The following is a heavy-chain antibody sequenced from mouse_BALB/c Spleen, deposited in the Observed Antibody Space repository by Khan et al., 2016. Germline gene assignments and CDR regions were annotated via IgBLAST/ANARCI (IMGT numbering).Heavy chain of an antibody. CDR1: GYSITSDYA. CDR2: ISYSGST. J-gene: IGHJ2*01. CDR3: AREDEDYFDY. Sequence: EVQLQESGPGLVKPSQSLSLTCTVTGYSITSDYAWNWIRQFPGNKLEWMGYISYSGSTSYNPSLKSRISITRDTSKNQFFLQLNSMTTEDTATYYWAREDEDYFDYWGQGTTVTVSS. V-gene: IGHV3-2*02.